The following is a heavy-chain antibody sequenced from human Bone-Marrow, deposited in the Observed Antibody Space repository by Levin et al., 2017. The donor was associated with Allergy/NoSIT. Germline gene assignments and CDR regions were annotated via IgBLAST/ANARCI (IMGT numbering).Heavy chain of an antibody. CDR2: TYYRSKWNS. CDR1: GDRVSSDSTA. J-gene: IGHJ4*02. V-gene: IGHV6-1*01. D-gene: IGHD3-16*01. Sequence: SQTLSLTCAISGDRVSSDSTAWNWIRQSPSRGLEWLGRTYYRSKWNSDYAVSVKSRITINPDTSKNQFSLQLNSVTPEDTAVYYCARGPGGRFDYWGQGTLVTVSS. CDR3: ARGPGGRFDY.